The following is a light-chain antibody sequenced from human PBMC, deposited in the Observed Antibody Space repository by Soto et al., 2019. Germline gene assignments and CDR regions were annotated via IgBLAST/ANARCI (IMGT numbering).Light chain of an antibody. CDR1: QGVSSSF. V-gene: IGKV3-20*01. CDR3: QQYFSSPYT. CDR2: GAS. Sequence: IGLTQSPATLSSSPGERATLSCRASQGVSSSFVAWYQKKPGQAHRLLIDGASNMDTGIPARFSGSGSGTDFTLTISRLEPEDFAAYYCQQYFSSPYTFGQGTKVAIK. J-gene: IGKJ1*01.